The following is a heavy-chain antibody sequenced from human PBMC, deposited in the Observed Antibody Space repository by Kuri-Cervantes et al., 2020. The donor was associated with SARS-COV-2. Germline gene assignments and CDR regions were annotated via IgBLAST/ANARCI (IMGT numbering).Heavy chain of an antibody. V-gene: IGHV3-30-3*01. D-gene: IGHD6-6*01. CDR2: ISYDGSNK. Sequence: GESLKISCAASGFTFSSYAMHWVRQAPGKGLEWVAVISYDGSNKYYADSVKGRFTISRDNSKNTLYLQMNSLRAEDTAVYYCARVRDEYSSSSPLGYWGQGTLVTVSS. CDR3: ARVRDEYSSSSPLGY. J-gene: IGHJ4*02. CDR1: GFTFSSYA.